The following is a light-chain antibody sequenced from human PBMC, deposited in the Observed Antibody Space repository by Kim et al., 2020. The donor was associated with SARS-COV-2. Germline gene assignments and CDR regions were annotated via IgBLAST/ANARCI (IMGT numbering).Light chain of an antibody. V-gene: IGKV1-27*01. CDR3: QKYNSAPWT. CDR2: AAS. J-gene: IGKJ1*01. Sequence: DIQMTQSPSSLSASVGDRVTITCRSSQGINNFLAWYQQRPGKVPKLLIYAASVLQSGVPSRFSASGSGTDFTLTNSSLQPEDVATYYCQKYNSAPWTFGQGTKVDIK. CDR1: QGINNF.